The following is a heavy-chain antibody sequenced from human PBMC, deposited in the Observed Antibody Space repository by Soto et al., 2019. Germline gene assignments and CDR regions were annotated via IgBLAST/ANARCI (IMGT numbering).Heavy chain of an antibody. Sequence: QVQLVQSGAEVRKPGSSVKVSCKASGGTFNTSAMNWVRQAPGQGLEWMGSIIPVFGTATYAQSFQGRLTITADGSTTTGYMELSSLRSEDTAVYYCATQLNGDLDFWGQGTLLIVSS. J-gene: IGHJ4*02. CDR3: ATQLNGDLDF. CDR2: IIPVFGTA. V-gene: IGHV1-69*15. CDR1: GGTFNTSA. D-gene: IGHD7-27*01.